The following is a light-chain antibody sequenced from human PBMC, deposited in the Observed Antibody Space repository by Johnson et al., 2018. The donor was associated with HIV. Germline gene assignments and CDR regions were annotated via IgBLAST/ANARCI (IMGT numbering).Light chain of an antibody. CDR2: ENN. CDR1: SSNIGNDS. CDR3: GTWDSSLSAGV. J-gene: IGLJ1*01. V-gene: IGLV1-51*02. Sequence: QSVLTQPPSVSAAPGQRVTISCSGSSSNIGNDSVSWYQQLPGTAPELLIYENNRRPSGIPDRFSGSKSGTSATLVLTGLQTGDEADYFCGTWDSSLSAGVFGTGTKVTV.